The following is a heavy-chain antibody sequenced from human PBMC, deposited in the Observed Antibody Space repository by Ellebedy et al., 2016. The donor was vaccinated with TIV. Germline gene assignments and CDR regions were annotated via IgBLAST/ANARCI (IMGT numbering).Heavy chain of an antibody. V-gene: IGHV3-23*01. CDR2: ISGSGGST. CDR3: AKPPVWFGESDY. D-gene: IGHD3-10*01. CDR1: GFTFSSYS. J-gene: IGHJ4*02. Sequence: PGGSLRLSCAASGFTFSSYSMNWVRQAPGKGLEWVSAISGSGGSTYYADSVKGRFTISRDNSKNTLYLQMNSLRAEDTAVYYCAKPPVWFGESDYWGQGTLVTVSS.